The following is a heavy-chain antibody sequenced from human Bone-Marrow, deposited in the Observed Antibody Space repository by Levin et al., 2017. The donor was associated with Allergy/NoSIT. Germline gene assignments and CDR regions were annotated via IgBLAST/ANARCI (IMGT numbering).Heavy chain of an antibody. CDR1: GFSVSGNF. Sequence: GESLKISCAAPGFSVSGNFMSWVRQTPGKKLEWISVMYSGGSTYYADSVKGRFTISRDNSKNTVYLQMNSLRAEDTAVYYCARTGYGDYVGYWGQGTLVTVSS. CDR3: ARTGYGDYVGY. J-gene: IGHJ4*02. V-gene: IGHV3-53*01. CDR2: MYSGGST. D-gene: IGHD4-17*01.